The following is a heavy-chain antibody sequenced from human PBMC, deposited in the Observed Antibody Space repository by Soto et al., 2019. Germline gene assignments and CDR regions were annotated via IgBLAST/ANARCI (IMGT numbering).Heavy chain of an antibody. CDR3: ARGIAGDQWYFDL. J-gene: IGHJ2*01. CDR2: IYYSGST. V-gene: IGHV4-31*03. D-gene: IGHD7-27*01. CDR1: GGSISSGGYY. Sequence: QVQLQESGPGLVKPSQTLSLTCTVSGGSISSGGYYWSWIRQHPGKGLEWIGYIYYSGSTFYNPSLKSRVTISVDTSKNQFSLKLSSVTAADTAVYYCARGIAGDQWYFDLWGRGTLVTVSS.